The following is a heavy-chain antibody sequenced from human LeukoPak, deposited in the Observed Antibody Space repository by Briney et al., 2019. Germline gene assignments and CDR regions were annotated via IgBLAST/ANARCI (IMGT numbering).Heavy chain of an antibody. D-gene: IGHD3-10*01. V-gene: IGHV4-38-2*01. CDR1: GGSFSGYY. J-gene: IGHJ5*02. CDR2: IYHSGSA. Sequence: SETLSLTCAVYGGSFSGYYWGWIRQPPGKGLEWIGSIYHSGSAYYNPSLKSRVTIPVDTSKNHFSLNLNSVTAADTAVYYCARAAPFSPPDYGSNIPVVWWFDPWGQGTLVTVSS. CDR3: ARAAPFSPPDYGSNIPVVWWFDP.